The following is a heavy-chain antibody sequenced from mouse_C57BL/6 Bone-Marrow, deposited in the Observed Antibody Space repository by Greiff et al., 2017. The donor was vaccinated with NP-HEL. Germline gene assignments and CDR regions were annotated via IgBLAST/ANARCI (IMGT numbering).Heavy chain of an antibody. V-gene: IGHV1-64*01. J-gene: IGHJ4*01. CDR1: GYTFTSYW. Sequence: QVQLQQPGAELVKPGASVKLSCKASGYTFTSYWMHWVKQRPGQGLEWIGMIHPNSGSTNYNEKFKSKATLTVDKSSSTAYMQLSSLTSEDSAVYYCGRNVFPITTVKGSAMDYWGQGTSVTVSS. CDR3: GRNVFPITTVKGSAMDY. CDR2: IHPNSGST. D-gene: IGHD1-1*01.